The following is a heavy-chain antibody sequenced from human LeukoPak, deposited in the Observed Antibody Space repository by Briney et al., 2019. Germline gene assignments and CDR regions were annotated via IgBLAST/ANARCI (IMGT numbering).Heavy chain of an antibody. J-gene: IGHJ3*02. CDR3: ARDPCGGDCYAFDI. CDR1: GFTFSSYG. CDR2: IWYDGSNK. Sequence: GGSLRLSCAASGFTFSSYGMHWVRQAPGKGLEWVAVIWYDGSNKYYADSVKGRFTISRDNSKDTLYLQMNSLRAEDTAVYYCARDPCGGDCYAFDIWGQGTMVTVSS. D-gene: IGHD2-21*02. V-gene: IGHV3-33*01.